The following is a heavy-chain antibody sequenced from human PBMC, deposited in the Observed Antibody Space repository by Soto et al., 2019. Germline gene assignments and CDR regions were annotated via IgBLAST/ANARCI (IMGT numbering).Heavy chain of an antibody. CDR3: ARESSRIYSFDL. D-gene: IGHD2-21*01. CDR1: GFTVSSNY. V-gene: IGHV3-66*01. J-gene: IGHJ3*01. Sequence: EVQLVESGGGLVQPGGSLRLSCAASGFTVSSNYMSWVRQAPGKGLEWVSVIYSGGSTYYADSVKGRFTISRDTSKNTLYFQIYRLRAEDTAVYYCARESSRIYSFDLCGQGAMVTVAS. CDR2: IYSGGST.